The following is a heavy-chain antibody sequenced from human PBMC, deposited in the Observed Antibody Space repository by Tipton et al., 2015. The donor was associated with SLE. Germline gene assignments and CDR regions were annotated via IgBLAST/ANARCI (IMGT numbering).Heavy chain of an antibody. Sequence: TLSLTCTVSGGSISSSSYYWGWIRQPPGKGLEWIGSIYYSGSTYYNPSLKSRVTISVDTSKNQFSPKLSSVTAADTAVYYCARAGEGVFDYWGQGTLVTVSS. CDR1: GGSISSSSYY. J-gene: IGHJ4*02. CDR3: ARAGEGVFDY. CDR2: IYYSGST. D-gene: IGHD3-10*01. V-gene: IGHV4-39*07.